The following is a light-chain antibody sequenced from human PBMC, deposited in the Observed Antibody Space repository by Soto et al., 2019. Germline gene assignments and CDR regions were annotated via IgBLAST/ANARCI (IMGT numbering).Light chain of an antibody. CDR2: DAS. CDR3: QQRSNWPPWT. J-gene: IGKJ1*01. V-gene: IGKV3-11*01. Sequence: TVLTQSPGTLSLSPGERATLSCRASQNVSSNLLVWYQQHPGQAPRLLIYDASNRATGVPARFTGSGSGTDFTLTISSLEPEDSAVYYCQQRSNWPPWTFGQGTKVDIK. CDR1: QNVSSN.